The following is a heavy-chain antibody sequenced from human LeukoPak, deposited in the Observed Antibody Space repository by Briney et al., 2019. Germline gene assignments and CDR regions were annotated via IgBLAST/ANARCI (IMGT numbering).Heavy chain of an antibody. J-gene: IGHJ1*01. Sequence: GGSLRLSCAASGFSFDEYTLHWVRQAPGKGLEWVSLISWDGGSRDYADSAKGRFTISRDNSKNSLYLQMNSLRTEDTALYYCAKDLDSSGYRFYFRHWGQGTLVIVSS. CDR3: AKDLDSSGYRFYFRH. V-gene: IGHV3-43*01. CDR1: GFSFDEYT. D-gene: IGHD3-22*01. CDR2: ISWDGGSR.